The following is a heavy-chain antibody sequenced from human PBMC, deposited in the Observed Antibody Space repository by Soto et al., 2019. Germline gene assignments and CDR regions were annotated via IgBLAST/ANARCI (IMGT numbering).Heavy chain of an antibody. CDR3: ASPRQQIVIHH. CDR2: IIPVFGTA. V-gene: IGHV1-69*06. D-gene: IGHD6-6*01. CDR1: GGTFSSYA. Sequence: SVKVSYKASGGTFSSYAIRWVRQAPGQGLEWMGGIIPVFGTANYAQKFQGRVTITADKSTSTAYMELSSLRSEDTAVYYCASPRQQIVIHHWGQGTLVTVSA. J-gene: IGHJ5*02.